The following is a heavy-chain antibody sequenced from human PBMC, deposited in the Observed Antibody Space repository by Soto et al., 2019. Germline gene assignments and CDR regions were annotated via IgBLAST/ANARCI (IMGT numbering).Heavy chain of an antibody. Sequence: VQLLESGGALVQPGGSLRLSCAASGFTFKDFAMSWVRLAPGRGLEWVSGISGSGVSTYYAASVKGRFTISRDNSKITVYLQMNSLRDEDTAIYYCARDRTFNFYYGMDVWGQGTTVTVSS. CDR1: GFTFKDFA. V-gene: IGHV3-23*01. CDR2: ISGSGVST. CDR3: ARDRTFNFYYGMDV. J-gene: IGHJ6*02.